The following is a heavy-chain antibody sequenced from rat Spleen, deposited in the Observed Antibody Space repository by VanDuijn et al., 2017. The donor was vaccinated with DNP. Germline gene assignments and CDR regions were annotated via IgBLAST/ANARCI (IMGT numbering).Heavy chain of an antibody. CDR2: ISTGGDDT. D-gene: IGHD3-1*01. V-gene: IGHV5S13*01. CDR1: GFIFSYYD. Sequence: EVQLVESGGGLVQPGRSLKLSCAASGFIFSYYDMAWVRQAPTKGLEWVASISTGGDDTYYRDSVKGRFTISRDNAKNTQSLQMDSLRSDDTATYYRATHPLSGARWFAYWGQGTLVTVSS. CDR3: ATHPLSGARWFAY. J-gene: IGHJ3*01.